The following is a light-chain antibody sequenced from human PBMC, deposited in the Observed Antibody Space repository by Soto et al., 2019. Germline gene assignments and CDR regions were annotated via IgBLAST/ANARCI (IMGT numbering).Light chain of an antibody. J-gene: IGKJ1*01. CDR3: QQYNNWPRT. Sequence: EIVITHSPATLSVSPGERATPSCRASQSVSSNLAWYQQKPGQAPRLLIYGASTRATGIPARFSGSGSGTEFTLTISSLQSEDFAVYYCQQYNNWPRTFGQGTKV. V-gene: IGKV3-15*01. CDR1: QSVSSN. CDR2: GAS.